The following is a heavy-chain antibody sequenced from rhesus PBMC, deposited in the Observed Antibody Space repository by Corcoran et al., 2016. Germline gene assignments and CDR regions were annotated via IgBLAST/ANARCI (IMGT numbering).Heavy chain of an antibody. D-gene: IGHD6-13*01. CDR1: GGSISSSNW. V-gene: IGHV4-65*02. CDR2: IGGSSGST. CDR3: ARRPGGYFDY. Sequence: QLQLQESGPGLVQPSETLSLTCAVSGGSISSSNWWSWIRQPPGKWLEGIGNIGGSSGSTYYNPSLKSRVTISKETSKNQFSRKRSSVTAADTAVYYCARRPGGYFDYWGQGVLVTVSS. J-gene: IGHJ4*01.